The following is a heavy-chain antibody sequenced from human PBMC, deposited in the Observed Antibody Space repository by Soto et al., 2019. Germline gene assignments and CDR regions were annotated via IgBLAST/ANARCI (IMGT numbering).Heavy chain of an antibody. J-gene: IGHJ4*02. D-gene: IGHD2-8*01. V-gene: IGHV3-74*01. CDR3: ARDTNGLHY. CDR1: GLIFSNYK. CDR2: ISTDGSIT. Sequence: GGSLILSCATSGLIFSNYKMHWVRQAPGEGLVWVSRISTDGSITDYADSVKGRFTVSRDNAKNTLYLQMNSLRVDDTAVYYCARDTNGLHYWGQGTLVTVSS.